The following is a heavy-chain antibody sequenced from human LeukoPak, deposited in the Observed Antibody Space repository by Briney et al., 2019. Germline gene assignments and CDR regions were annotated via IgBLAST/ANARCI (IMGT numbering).Heavy chain of an antibody. V-gene: IGHV1-18*01. CDR2: ISAYNGNT. D-gene: IGHD3-10*01. CDR3: ASTEHYYGSGSYSSHPPYYFDY. Sequence: ASVKVSCKASGYTFTSYGISWVRQAPGQGLEWMGWISAYNGNTNYAQKLQGRVTMTTDTFTSTAYMELRSLRSDDTAVYYCASTEHYYGSGSYSSHPPYYFDYWGQGTLVTVSS. CDR1: GYTFTSYG. J-gene: IGHJ4*02.